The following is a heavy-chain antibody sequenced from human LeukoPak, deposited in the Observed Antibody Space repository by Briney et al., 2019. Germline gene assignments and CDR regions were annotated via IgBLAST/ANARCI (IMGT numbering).Heavy chain of an antibody. Sequence: SVKVSCKASGGTFSSYAISWVRQAPGQGLEWMGRIIPILGIANYAQKFQGRVTITADKSTSTAYMELSSLRSEDTAVYYCAKYGSGSYGSHWGQGTLVTVSS. J-gene: IGHJ4*02. V-gene: IGHV1-69*04. CDR1: GGTFSSYA. CDR2: IIPILGIA. CDR3: AKYGSGSYGSH. D-gene: IGHD3-10*01.